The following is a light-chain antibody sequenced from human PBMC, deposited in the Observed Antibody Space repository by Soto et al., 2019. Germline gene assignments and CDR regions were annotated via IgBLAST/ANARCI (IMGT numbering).Light chain of an antibody. CDR2: DAS. J-gene: IGKJ5*01. Sequence: EVVMSQSPATLSVSPGERATLSCRASQSVSSSYLAWYQQKPGQAPRLLIYDASNRATGIPVRFSGSGSGADFTLTISSLEPEDFALYCCQRRNNWPITFGQGTLLEVK. CDR1: QSVSSSY. CDR3: QRRNNWPIT. V-gene: IGKV3D-20*02.